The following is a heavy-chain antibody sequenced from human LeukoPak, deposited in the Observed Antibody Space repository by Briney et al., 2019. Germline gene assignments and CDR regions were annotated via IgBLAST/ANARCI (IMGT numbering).Heavy chain of an antibody. CDR3: AKDRHAPGRYCSSTTCFPFDP. J-gene: IGHJ5*02. V-gene: IGHV3-23*01. CDR1: GFTFNTYG. Sequence: GGSLRLSCAASGFTFNTYGMSWVRQAPGKGLEWVSGISPSGDITYYADSVKGRFTISRDNTKKTLYLQMNSLRAEDTAVYYCAKDRHAPGRYCSSTTCFPFDPWGQGTLVTVSS. D-gene: IGHD2-2*01. CDR2: ISPSGDIT.